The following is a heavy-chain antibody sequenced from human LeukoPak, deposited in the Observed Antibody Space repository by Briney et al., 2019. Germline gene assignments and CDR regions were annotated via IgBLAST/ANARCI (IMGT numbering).Heavy chain of an antibody. CDR3: ARGLSTVNDALDI. V-gene: IGHV3-23*01. J-gene: IGHJ3*02. D-gene: IGHD2-2*01. Sequence: PGGSLRLSCAASGFPFDYYAMNWVRQAPGKGLEWVSATGASGHSTYYADSVKGRFTISRDNSKTTLYLQMNSLRAEDTAVYYCARGLSTVNDALDIWGQGTMVTVSP. CDR2: TGASGHST. CDR1: GFPFDYYA.